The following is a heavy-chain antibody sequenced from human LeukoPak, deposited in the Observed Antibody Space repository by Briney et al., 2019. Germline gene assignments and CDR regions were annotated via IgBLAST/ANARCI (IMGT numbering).Heavy chain of an antibody. CDR2: INHSGST. CDR3: ARAYYDFWSGYYKGGHYYYMDV. Sequence: PSETLSLTCVVYGGSFSSYYWSWIRQPPGKGLEWIGEINHSGSTNYNPSLKSRVTISVDTSKNQFSLNLSSVTAADTAVYYCARAYYDFWSGYYKGGHYYYMDVWGKGTTVTVSS. J-gene: IGHJ6*03. D-gene: IGHD3-3*01. CDR1: GGSFSSYY. V-gene: IGHV4-34*01.